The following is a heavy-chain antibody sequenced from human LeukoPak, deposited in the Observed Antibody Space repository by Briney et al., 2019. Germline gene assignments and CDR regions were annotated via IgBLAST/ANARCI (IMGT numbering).Heavy chain of an antibody. V-gene: IGHV4-39*07. Sequence: SETLSLTCTVSGGSISSSSYYWGWIRQPPGKGLEWIGSIYYSGSTYYNPSLKSRVTISVDTSKNQFSLKLSSVTAADTAVYYCAREYSGPIDAFDIWGQGTMVTVSS. CDR2: IYYSGST. D-gene: IGHD5-12*01. J-gene: IGHJ3*02. CDR1: GGSISSSSYY. CDR3: AREYSGPIDAFDI.